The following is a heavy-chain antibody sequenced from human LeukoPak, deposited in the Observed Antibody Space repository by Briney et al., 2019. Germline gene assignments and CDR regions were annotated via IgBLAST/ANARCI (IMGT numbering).Heavy chain of an antibody. CDR2: IYPGDSDT. CDR1: GYSFTSYW. V-gene: IGHV5-51*01. D-gene: IGHD3-10*01. J-gene: IGHJ6*03. CDR3: ARSGRGYNYYYYMDV. Sequence: GESLKISCKGSGYSFTSYWIGRVRQMPGKGLGWMGIIYPGDSDTRYSPSFQGQVTISADKSISTAYLQWSSLKASDTAMYYCARSGRGYNYYYYMDVWGKGTTVTISS.